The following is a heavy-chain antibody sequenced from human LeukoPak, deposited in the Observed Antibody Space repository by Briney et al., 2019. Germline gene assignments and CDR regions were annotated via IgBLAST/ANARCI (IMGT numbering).Heavy chain of an antibody. CDR2: IYYSGST. CDR3: ARGAYDYVWGSYPVDY. J-gene: IGHJ4*02. Sequence: SETLSLTCTVSGGSISSGGSYWSWIRQHPGKGLEWIGYIYYSGSTYYNPSLKSRVTISVDTSKNQFSLKLSSVTAADTAVYYCARGAYDYVWGSYPVDYWGQGTLVTVSS. V-gene: IGHV4-31*03. CDR1: GGSISSGGSY. D-gene: IGHD3-16*01.